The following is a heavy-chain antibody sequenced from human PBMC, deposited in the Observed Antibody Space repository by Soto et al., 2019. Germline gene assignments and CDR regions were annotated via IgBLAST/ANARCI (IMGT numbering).Heavy chain of an antibody. CDR2: VIPIFGTT. CDR3: ATFAGDYGGEFDP. CDR1: EDTFSSYG. J-gene: IGHJ5*02. Sequence: QVQLVQSGAEVKKPGSSVKVSCKASEDTFSSYGFSWVRQAPGQGLEWVGRVIPIFGTTNYAQKFRGRVTITAGESRSTAYMQLSSLRSEDTAVYYCATFAGDYGGEFDPWGQGTPVTVSS. V-gene: IGHV1-69*12. D-gene: IGHD3-10*01.